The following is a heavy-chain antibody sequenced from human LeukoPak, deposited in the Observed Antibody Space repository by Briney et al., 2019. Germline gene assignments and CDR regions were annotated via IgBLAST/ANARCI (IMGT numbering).Heavy chain of an antibody. CDR3: AKGSHSSGYSSFDY. Sequence: GGSLRLSCAASGFTFSSYDMSWVRQAPGKGLEWVSGTSGGGVTTYYADSVKGRFTISRDNSKNTLYLQMNSLRAEDTDVYYCAKGSHSSGYSSFDYWGQGTLVTVSS. J-gene: IGHJ4*02. CDR1: GFTFSSYD. CDR2: TSGGGVTT. D-gene: IGHD6-19*01. V-gene: IGHV3-23*01.